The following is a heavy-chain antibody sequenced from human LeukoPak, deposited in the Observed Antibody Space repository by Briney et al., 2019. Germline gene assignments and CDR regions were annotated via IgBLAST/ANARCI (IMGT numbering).Heavy chain of an antibody. CDR1: GGSISSSSYY. Sequence: TASETLSLTCTVSGGSISSSSYYRGWIRQPPGKGLEWIGSIYYSGSTYYNPSLKGRVTISVDTSKNQFSLKLSSVTAADTAVYYCARHPPLNAFDIWGQGTMVTVSS. J-gene: IGHJ3*02. CDR3: ARHPPLNAFDI. V-gene: IGHV4-39*01. CDR2: IYYSGST.